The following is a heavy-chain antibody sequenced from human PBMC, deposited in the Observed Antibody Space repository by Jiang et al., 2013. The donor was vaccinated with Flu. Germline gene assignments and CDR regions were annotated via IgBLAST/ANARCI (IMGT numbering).Heavy chain of an antibody. V-gene: IGHV4-39*01. CDR2: IYYSGST. Sequence: PGLLKPSETLSLTCTVSGGSISSSSYYWGWIRQPPGKGLEWIGSIYYSGSTYYNPSLKSRVTISVDTSKNQFSLKLSSVTAADTAVYYCAGAFGELFPFDYWGQGTLVTVSS. D-gene: IGHD3-10*01. J-gene: IGHJ4*02. CDR3: AGAFGELFPFDY. CDR1: GGSISSSSYY.